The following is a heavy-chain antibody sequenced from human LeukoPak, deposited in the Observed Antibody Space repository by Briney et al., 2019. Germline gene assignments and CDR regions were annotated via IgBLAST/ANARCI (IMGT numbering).Heavy chain of an antibody. J-gene: IGHJ4*02. CDR2: ISYDGSNE. CDR3: AKKLYRGLADY. CDR1: GFTFSSYG. D-gene: IGHD1-26*01. Sequence: GGSLRLSCAASGFTFSSYGMHWVRQAPGKGLEWVAVISYDGSNEYYADSVKGRFTISRDNSKNTLYLQMSSLRAEDTAVYYCAKKLYRGLADYWGQGNLGTVSS. V-gene: IGHV3-30*18.